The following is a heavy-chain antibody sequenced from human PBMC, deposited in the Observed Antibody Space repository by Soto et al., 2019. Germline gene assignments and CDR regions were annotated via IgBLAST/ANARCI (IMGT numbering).Heavy chain of an antibody. V-gene: IGHV4-4*07. CDR1: GDSIRRYY. D-gene: IGHD4-4*01. Sequence: SETLSLTCAVSGDSIRRYYWSWIRQPAGKGLEWIGRIYTTGTTIYNPSLKSRLTMSLDTSKNQFSLKLSSVTAADTAVYYCARDLEDDYRQNWFDPWGQGTLVTAPQ. J-gene: IGHJ5*02. CDR3: ARDLEDDYRQNWFDP. CDR2: IYTTGTT.